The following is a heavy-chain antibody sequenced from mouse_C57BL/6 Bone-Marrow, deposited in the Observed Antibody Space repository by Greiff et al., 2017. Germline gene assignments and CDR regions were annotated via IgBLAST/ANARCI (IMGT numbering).Heavy chain of an antibody. J-gene: IGHJ2*01. CDR1: GFNIKDDY. CDR2: IDPENGDT. Sequence: EVQLQQSGAELVRPGASVKLSCTASGFNIKDDYMHWVKQRPEQGLEWIGWIDPENGDTEYASKFQGKATITADTSSNTAYLQLSSLTSEDTAVYYGTLYYYGSSYVSFDDWGQGTTLTVSS. D-gene: IGHD1-1*01. CDR3: TLYYYGSSYVSFDD. V-gene: IGHV14-4*01.